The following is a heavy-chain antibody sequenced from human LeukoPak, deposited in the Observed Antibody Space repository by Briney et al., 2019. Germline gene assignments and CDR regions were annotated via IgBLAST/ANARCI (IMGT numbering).Heavy chain of an antibody. CDR1: GFTFADHY. CDR2: IGPHSTFT. CDR3: VREGEGPLSKDFDY. J-gene: IGHJ4*02. V-gene: IGHV1-2*02. D-gene: IGHD2/OR15-2a*01. Sequence: ASMKVSCKSSGFTFADHYIHWVRQGPGQGLEWMGYIGPHSTFTSSPQEFQGRVTMTRDASMSTAYMELTRLTSDDTAVYYCVREGEGPLSKDFDYWGQGTLVTVSS.